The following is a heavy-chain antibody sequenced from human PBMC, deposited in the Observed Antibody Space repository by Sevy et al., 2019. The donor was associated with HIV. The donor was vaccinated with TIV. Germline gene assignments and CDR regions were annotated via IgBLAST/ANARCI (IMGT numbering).Heavy chain of an antibody. CDR3: AKDLVAGVARRRDGMDV. CDR2: ISGSGGST. J-gene: IGHJ6*02. D-gene: IGHD2-15*01. V-gene: IGHV3-23*01. Sequence: GGSLRLSCAASGFTFSSYAMSWVRQAPGKGLEWVSAISGSGGSTYYADSVKGRFTISRDNSKNTLYLQMNSLRAEDTAVYYCAKDLVAGVARRRDGMDVWGQGTTVTVSS. CDR1: GFTFSSYA.